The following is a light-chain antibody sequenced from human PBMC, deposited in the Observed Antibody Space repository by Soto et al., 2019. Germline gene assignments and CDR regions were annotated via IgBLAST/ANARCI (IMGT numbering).Light chain of an antibody. J-gene: IGLJ2*01. CDR3: QICGTGTYVV. V-gene: IGLV4-69*01. CDR2: LNSDGSH. Sequence: QPVLTQSPSASASLGASVKLTCTLSSGHSSYAIAWHQQQPEKGPRYLMKLNSDGSHSKGDGIPDRFSGSSSGAERYLTISSLQSEDEADYYCQICGTGTYVVFGGGTKLTVL. CDR1: SGHSSYA.